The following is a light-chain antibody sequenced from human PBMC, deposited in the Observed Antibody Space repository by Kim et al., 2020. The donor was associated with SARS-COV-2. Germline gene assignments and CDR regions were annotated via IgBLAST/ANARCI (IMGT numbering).Light chain of an antibody. CDR3: QVWDSSSDHRVV. CDR1: GIGRKS. V-gene: IGLV3-21*04. CDR2: YDR. Sequence: GKAARVCWGGSGIGRKSVHRYQPKAGKGPVLVMYYDRDRPAGIPERFSGSNSGNTATLTISRVEAGDEGEYYCQVWDSSSDHRVVVGGGTQLTVL. J-gene: IGLJ2*01.